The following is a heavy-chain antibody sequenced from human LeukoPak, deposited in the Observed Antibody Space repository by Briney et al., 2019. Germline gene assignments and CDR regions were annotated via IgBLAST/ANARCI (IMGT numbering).Heavy chain of an antibody. V-gene: IGHV4-34*01. J-gene: IGHJ4*02. CDR2: TNQSVNT. D-gene: IGHD3-16*02. CDR1: GGSFSGYY. Sequence: SETLSLTCAVYGGSFSGYYWSWIRQPPGEGREGSGKTNQSVNTHYNPSLNSPVTQSVHTLRYQFALKLSSVTAAGTAVYACVRDRLLYLYFYYWGQGTLVTVS. CDR3: VRDRLLYLYFYY.